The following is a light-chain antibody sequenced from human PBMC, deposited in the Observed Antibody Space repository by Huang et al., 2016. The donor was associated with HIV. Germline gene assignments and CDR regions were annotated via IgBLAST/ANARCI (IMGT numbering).Light chain of an antibody. Sequence: DIQITQSPRTLSASVGDRVTITCRASQSVSTWVSWYQQKPGKPPKLLIYKASTLETGVPSRFSCSGSGTEFTLTISSLQPDDFATYYCQQYSSFWTFGQGTKV. V-gene: IGKV1-5*03. CDR1: QSVSTW. J-gene: IGKJ1*01. CDR3: QQYSSFWT. CDR2: KAS.